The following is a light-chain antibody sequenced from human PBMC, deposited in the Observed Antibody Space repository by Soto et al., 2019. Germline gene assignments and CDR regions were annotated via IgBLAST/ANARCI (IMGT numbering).Light chain of an antibody. J-gene: IGKJ2*01. V-gene: IGKV1-39*01. Sequence: DIQMTQSPPSRSASLGARVNITCRQSQRISTYLNWYQQKPGKAPKLLIYGASNLQSGIPSRFSGSGSGTDFTLTISTLQRDDFATYYCQQSYITPPDTFGQGTRVE. CDR2: GAS. CDR3: QQSYITPPDT. CDR1: QRISTY.